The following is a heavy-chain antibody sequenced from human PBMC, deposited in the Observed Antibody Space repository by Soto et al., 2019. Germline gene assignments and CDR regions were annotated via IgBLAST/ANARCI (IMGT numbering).Heavy chain of an antibody. Sequence: GGSLRLSCTASGFTFGDYAMSWVRQAPGKGLEWVGFIRSKAYGGTTEYAASVRGRFTISRDDSKSIAYLQMNSLKTEDTAVYYCLLTYYYDSSGPHDAFDIWGQGTMVTVSS. J-gene: IGHJ3*02. CDR3: LLTYYYDSSGPHDAFDI. D-gene: IGHD3-22*01. CDR1: GFTFGDYA. CDR2: IRSKAYGGTT. V-gene: IGHV3-49*04.